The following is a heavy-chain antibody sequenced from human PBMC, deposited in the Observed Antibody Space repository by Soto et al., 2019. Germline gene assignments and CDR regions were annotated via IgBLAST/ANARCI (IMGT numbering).Heavy chain of an antibody. CDR2: ISGSGGST. V-gene: IGHV3-23*01. CDR3: QTTQLAPYYYYYMDV. D-gene: IGHD6-6*01. J-gene: IGHJ6*03. Sequence: EVQLLESGGGLVQPGGSLRLSCAASGFTFSSYAMSWVRQAPGKGLEWVSAISGSGGSTYYADSVKGRFTISRDNSKNTLYLQMNSLRAEDTAVYYCQTTQLAPYYYYYMDVWGKGTTVTVSS. CDR1: GFTFSSYA.